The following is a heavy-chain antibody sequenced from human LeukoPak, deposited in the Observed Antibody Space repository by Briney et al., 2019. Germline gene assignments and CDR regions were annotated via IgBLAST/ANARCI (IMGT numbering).Heavy chain of an antibody. D-gene: IGHD5-12*01. CDR2: IIPIFGTA. J-gene: IGHJ3*02. CDR3: ARQLDSGYDLNDAFDI. CDR1: GGTFSSYA. V-gene: IGHV1-69*13. Sequence: ASVKVSCKASGGTFSSYAISWVRQAPGQGLEWMGGIIPIFGTANYAQKFQGRVTITADESTSTAYMELSSLRPEDTAVYYCARQLDSGYDLNDAFDIWGQGTMVTVSS.